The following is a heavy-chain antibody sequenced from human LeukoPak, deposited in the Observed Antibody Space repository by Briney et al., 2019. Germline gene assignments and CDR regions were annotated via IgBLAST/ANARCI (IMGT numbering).Heavy chain of an antibody. CDR2: IYYSGST. J-gene: IGHJ4*02. V-gene: IGHV4-39*07. CDR3: ARDRAQYPLDY. Sequence: PSETLSLTCTVSGGSISSSSYYWGWIRQPPGKGLEWIGSIYYSGSTYYNPSLKSRVTISVDTSKNQFSLRLSSVTAADTAVYYCARDRAQYPLDYWGQGTLVTVSS. CDR1: GGSISSSSYY. D-gene: IGHD2-2*01.